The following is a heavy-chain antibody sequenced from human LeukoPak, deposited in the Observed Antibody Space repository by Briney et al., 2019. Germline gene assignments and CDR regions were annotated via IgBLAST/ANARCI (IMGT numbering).Heavy chain of an antibody. J-gene: IGHJ6*03. D-gene: IGHD5-12*01. CDR2: ISSRGSTI. CDR3: ARDLRYSGYDEIYYYYYYMDV. Sequence: GGSLRLSCAASGFTFSSYEMNWVRQAPGKGLEWVSYISSRGSTIYYADSVKGRFTISRDNAKNSLYLQMNSLRAEDTAVYYCARDLRYSGYDEIYYYYYYMDVWGKGTTVTVSS. CDR1: GFTFSSYE. V-gene: IGHV3-48*03.